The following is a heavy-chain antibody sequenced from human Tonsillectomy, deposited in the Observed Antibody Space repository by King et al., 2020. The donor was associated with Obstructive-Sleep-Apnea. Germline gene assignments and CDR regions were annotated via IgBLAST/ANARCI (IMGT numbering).Heavy chain of an antibody. J-gene: IGHJ5*02. CDR1: GFTFNSYG. CDR3: AKNEASISAVSTDPIA. Sequence: VQLGESGGGVVQPGRSLRLSCAASGFTFNSYGMHWVRQAPGKGLELLAVISYYGSNKNYADSVKGRFTISRDNSKNTLYLKMNSLRAADTAMYYCAKNEASISAVSTDPIAWGQGTLVTVSS. V-gene: IGHV3-30*18. CDR2: ISYYGSNK. D-gene: IGHD6-6*01.